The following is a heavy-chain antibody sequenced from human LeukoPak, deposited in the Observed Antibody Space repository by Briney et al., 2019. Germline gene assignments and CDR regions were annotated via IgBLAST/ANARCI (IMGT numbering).Heavy chain of an antibody. CDR3: ARDGRVTMVRGVIDY. J-gene: IGHJ4*02. CDR2: IYYSGST. CDR1: GGSISSSSYY. D-gene: IGHD3-10*01. V-gene: IGHV4-39*02. Sequence: KPSETLSLTCTVSGGSISSSSYYWGWIRRPPGKGLEWIGSIYYSGSTYYNPSLKSRVTISVDTSKNQFSLKLSSVTAADTAVYYCARDGRVTMVRGVIDYWGQGTLVTVSS.